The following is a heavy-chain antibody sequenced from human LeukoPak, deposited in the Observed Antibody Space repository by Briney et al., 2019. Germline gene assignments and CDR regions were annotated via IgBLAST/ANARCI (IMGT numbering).Heavy chain of an antibody. CDR1: GGSISSNNCY. V-gene: IGHV4-39*01. CDR3: ARLGLTSLRDQN. Sequence: PSETLSLTCTVSGGSISSNNCYWGWLRQPPGKGLELVEGIFYSGSTYYTPSLKRRITISVDTSKNQFYLNLSSVTAADTAVYYGARLGLTSLRDQNWGEGTLVTVSS. J-gene: IGHJ4*02. CDR2: IFYSGST. D-gene: IGHD2-2*01.